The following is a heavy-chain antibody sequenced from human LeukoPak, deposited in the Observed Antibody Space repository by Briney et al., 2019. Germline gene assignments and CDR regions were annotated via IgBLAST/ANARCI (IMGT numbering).Heavy chain of an antibody. V-gene: IGHV4-4*07. CDR2: IYTGGST. CDR3: TRDPTYTGWFDP. Sequence: PSETLSLTCTVSGGSISSYYWNWIRQPAGKGLEWIGRIYTGGSTNYNPSLKSRVTMSVDTSKNQFSLKLSSVTAADTAVHYCTRDPTYTGWFDPWGQGTLVTVSS. D-gene: IGHD2/OR15-2a*01. J-gene: IGHJ5*02. CDR1: GGSISSYY.